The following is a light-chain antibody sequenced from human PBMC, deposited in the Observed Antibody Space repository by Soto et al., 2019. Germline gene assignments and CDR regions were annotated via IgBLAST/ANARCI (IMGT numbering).Light chain of an antibody. Sequence: DIQMTQSPSSLSASVGDTVTITCRASQGISNYLAWYQQKPGQVPRLLIYAASTLQSGVPSRFSGSGSGTDFTLTISSLQPGDVATYYCQKYNGAPRAFGQGTKVEIK. CDR3: QKYNGAPRA. V-gene: IGKV1-27*01. J-gene: IGKJ1*01. CDR2: AAS. CDR1: QGISNY.